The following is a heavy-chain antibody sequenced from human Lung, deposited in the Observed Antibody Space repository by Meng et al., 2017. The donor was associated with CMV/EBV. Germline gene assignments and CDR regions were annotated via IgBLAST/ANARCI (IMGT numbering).Heavy chain of an antibody. CDR2: INEDGSET. Sequence: PCVGPGFHFHNYWMNWVRQAPGKGLEWVANINEDGSETYYLDSVKGRFTISRDNAKNSLFLQMNSLRADDTAVYYCARDPRGDGGVTFDYWGQGXLVTVSS. V-gene: IGHV3-7*01. CDR3: ARDPRGDGGVTFDY. D-gene: IGHD5-24*01. J-gene: IGHJ4*02. CDR1: GFHFHNYW.